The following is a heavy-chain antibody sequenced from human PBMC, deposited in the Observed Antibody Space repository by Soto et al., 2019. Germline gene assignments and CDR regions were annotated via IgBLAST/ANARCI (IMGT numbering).Heavy chain of an antibody. J-gene: IGHJ2*01. V-gene: IGHV3-30-3*01. D-gene: IGHD5-18*01. Sequence: QVQLVESGGGVVQPGRSLRLSCAASGFTFSSYAMHWVRQAPGKGLEWVAVMSYDGSNKYYADSVKGRFTISRDNSKNXLYLQMNSLRAEDTAVYYCARDPLWGTAMVLWYFDLWGRGTLVTVSS. CDR1: GFTFSSYA. CDR3: ARDPLWGTAMVLWYFDL. CDR2: MSYDGSNK.